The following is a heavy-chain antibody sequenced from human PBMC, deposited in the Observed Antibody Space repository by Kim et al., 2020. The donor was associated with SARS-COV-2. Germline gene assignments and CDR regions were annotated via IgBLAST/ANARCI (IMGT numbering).Heavy chain of an antibody. V-gene: IGHV3-49*04. Sequence: GGSLRLSCTASGFTFGDYAMSWVRQAPGKGLEWVGFIRSKAYGGTTEYAASVKGRFTISRDDSKSIAYLQMNSLKTEDTAVYYCTRVSHLGAVAGNGGFDYWGQGTLVTVSS. CDR1: GFTFGDYA. CDR2: IRSKAYGGTT. J-gene: IGHJ4*02. CDR3: TRVSHLGAVAGNGGFDY. D-gene: IGHD6-19*01.